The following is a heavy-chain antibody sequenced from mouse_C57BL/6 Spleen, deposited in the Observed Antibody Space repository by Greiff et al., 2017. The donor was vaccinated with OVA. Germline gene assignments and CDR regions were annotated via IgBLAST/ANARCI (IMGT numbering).Heavy chain of an antibody. CDR2: IHPNSGST. Sequence: QVQLQQPGAELVKPGASVKLSCKASGYTFTSYWMHWVKQRPGQGLEWIGMIHPNSGSTNYNEKFKSKATLTVDKSSSTAYMQLSSLTSEDSAVYYCARDSGSSTGAMDYWGQGTSVTVSS. CDR1: GYTFTSYW. CDR3: ARDSGSSTGAMDY. D-gene: IGHD1-1*01. J-gene: IGHJ4*01. V-gene: IGHV1-64*01.